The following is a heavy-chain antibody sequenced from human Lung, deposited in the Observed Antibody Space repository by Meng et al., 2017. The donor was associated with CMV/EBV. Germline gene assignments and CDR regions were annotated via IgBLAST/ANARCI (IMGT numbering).Heavy chain of an antibody. CDR3: ARGRLPGASGYVTH. CDR2: IYYSGST. CDR1: GGSISTYY. V-gene: IGHV4-59*01. Sequence: SETLSLTCTVSGGSISTYYWTWIRQPPGKGLEWIGYIYYSGSTNYNPSLKSRVTISVDTSENQFSLKMTSLTPADTAVYYCARGRLPGASGYVTHWGQGTLVXVPS. J-gene: IGHJ1*01. D-gene: IGHD2-2*01.